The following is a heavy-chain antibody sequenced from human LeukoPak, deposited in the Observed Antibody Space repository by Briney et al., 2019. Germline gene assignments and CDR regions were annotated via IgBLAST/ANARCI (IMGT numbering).Heavy chain of an antibody. V-gene: IGHV4-59*08. J-gene: IGHJ4*02. Sequence: PSETLSLTCTVSGGSISSYYWTWIRQPPGKGLDWIGFAYYNGNTRYNPSLKSRVTISVDTSENQFSLKLSSVTAADTAVYYCASDTSGGYDHDFDYWGQGTLVTVSS. D-gene: IGHD5-12*01. CDR2: AYYNGNT. CDR1: GGSISSYY. CDR3: ASDTSGGYDHDFDY.